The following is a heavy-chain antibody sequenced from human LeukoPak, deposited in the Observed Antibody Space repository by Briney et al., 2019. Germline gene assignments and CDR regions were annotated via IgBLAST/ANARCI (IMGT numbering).Heavy chain of an antibody. J-gene: IGHJ4*02. CDR2: FSGRGGST. V-gene: IGHV3-23*01. Sequence: GGSLRLSCAASGFTFSSYAMSWVRQAPGKGLEWVSAFSGRGGSTYYADSVKGRFTISRDNSKNTLYLQMNSLRAEDTAVYYCAKGYCSSTSCYLYFDYWGQGTLVTVSS. D-gene: IGHD2-2*01. CDR1: GFTFSSYA. CDR3: AKGYCSSTSCYLYFDY.